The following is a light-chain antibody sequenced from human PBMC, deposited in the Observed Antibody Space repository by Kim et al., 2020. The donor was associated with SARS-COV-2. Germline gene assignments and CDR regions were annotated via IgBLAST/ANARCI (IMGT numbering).Light chain of an antibody. CDR3: TSYTSRITWV. Sequence: QSVLTQPASVSGSPGQSITMSCTGTRSDVGGYNYVSWYQQHPGKAPKLMLYAVSKRPSGVSNRFSGSKSGNTASLTISGLQAEDEADYYCTSYTSRITWVFGGGTQLTVL. J-gene: IGLJ3*02. CDR2: AVS. V-gene: IGLV2-14*01. CDR1: RSDVGGYNY.